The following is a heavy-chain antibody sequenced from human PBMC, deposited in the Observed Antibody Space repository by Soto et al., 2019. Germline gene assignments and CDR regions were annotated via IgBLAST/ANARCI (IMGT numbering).Heavy chain of an antibody. V-gene: IGHV3-74*01. CDR2: INSDGSST. J-gene: IGHJ6*02. CDR3: ARVWALSSSSYYYYGMDV. CDR1: GFTFSSYW. Sequence: LRLSCAASGFTFSSYWMHWVRQAPGKGLVWVSRINSDGSSTSYADSVKGRFTISRDNAKNTLYLQMNSLRAEDTAVYYCARVWALSSSSYYYYGMDVWGQGTTVTVSS. D-gene: IGHD6-6*01.